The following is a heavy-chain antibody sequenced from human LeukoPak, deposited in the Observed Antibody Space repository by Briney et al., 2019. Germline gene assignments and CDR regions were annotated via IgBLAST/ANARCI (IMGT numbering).Heavy chain of an antibody. CDR1: GGSIGISNYF. Sequence: SETLSLTCTVSGGSIGISNYFWGWIRQPPGKGLEFIAIIHYSGKTHYSPSLRSRVTISIDTSNNQFSLQLSSMTAADTALYYCARVGCCCGDTCPWGLWGLGTLVTVFS. V-gene: IGHV4-39*01. CDR3: ARVGCCCGDTCPWGL. CDR2: IHYSGKT. D-gene: IGHD2-15*01. J-gene: IGHJ4*02.